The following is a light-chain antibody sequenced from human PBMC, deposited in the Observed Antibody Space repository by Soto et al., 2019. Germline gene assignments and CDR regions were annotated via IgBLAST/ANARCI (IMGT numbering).Light chain of an antibody. CDR2: SIS. CDR1: QSITNNN. Sequence: EIVLTQSPGILSLSPGEQSTLSCRGSQSITNNNLDWFQQKPGQAPRLLIYSISTRSTGIPDRFSGSGSRTDFTLTISRLDPEDFAFYYCQHECYAPCTFGPGTKVDVK. J-gene: IGKJ3*01. CDR3: QHECYAPCT. V-gene: IGKV3-20*01.